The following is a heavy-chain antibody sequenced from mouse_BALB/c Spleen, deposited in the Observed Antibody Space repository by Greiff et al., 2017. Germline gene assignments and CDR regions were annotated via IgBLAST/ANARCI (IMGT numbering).Heavy chain of an antibody. D-gene: IGHD2-1*01. V-gene: IGHV1-4*02. CDR2: INPSSGYT. CDR1: GYTFTSYT. CDR3: AREGDYGNYWFAY. Sequence: QVQLQQSAAELARPGASVKMSCKASGYTFTSYTMHWVKQRPGQGLEWIGYINPSSGYTEYNQKFKDKTTLTADKSSSTAYMQLSSLTSEDSAVYYCAREGDYGNYWFAYWGQGTLVTVSA. J-gene: IGHJ3*01.